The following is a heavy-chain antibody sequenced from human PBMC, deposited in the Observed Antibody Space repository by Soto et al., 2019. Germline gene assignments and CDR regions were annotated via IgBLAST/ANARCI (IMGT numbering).Heavy chain of an antibody. V-gene: IGHV4-34*01. J-gene: IGHJ5*01. Sequence: PPETMSPTSAVYSGSFTGHDWGWIRQPAGKGLEWVGEINRGGSTNYNPSLKSRTIISVDTSKSQFSLKLASVSATDTAVYYCAGGIPGYCSSWFDSWGQGTLVTVSS. CDR2: INRGGST. D-gene: IGHD6-13*01. CDR3: AGGIPGYCSSWFDS. CDR1: SGSFTGHD.